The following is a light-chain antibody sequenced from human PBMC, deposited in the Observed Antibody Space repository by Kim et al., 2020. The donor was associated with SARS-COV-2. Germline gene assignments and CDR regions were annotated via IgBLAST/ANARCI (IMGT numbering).Light chain of an antibody. CDR1: SLRSYY. Sequence: SELPQDPAVSVALGQTVRITCQGDSLRSYYASWYQQKPGQAPVLVIYGKNNRPSGIPDRFSGSSSGNTASLTITGAQAEDEADYYCNSRDSSGNHHYVF. CDR2: GKN. V-gene: IGLV3-19*01. CDR3: NSRDSSGNHHYV. J-gene: IGLJ1*01.